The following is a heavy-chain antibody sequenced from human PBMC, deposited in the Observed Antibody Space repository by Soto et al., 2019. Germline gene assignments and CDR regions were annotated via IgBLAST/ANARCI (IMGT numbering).Heavy chain of an antibody. V-gene: IGHV3-33*01. CDR3: ARAHLTPYSNYGNPYGMDV. CDR2: IWYDGSNK. D-gene: IGHD4-4*01. CDR1: GFTFSSYG. Sequence: GGSLRLSCAASGFTFSSYGMHWVRQAPGKGLEWVAVIWYDGSNKYYADSVKGRFTISRDNSKNTLYLQMNSLRAEDTAVYYCARAHLTPYSNYGNPYGMDVWGQGTTVTVSS. J-gene: IGHJ6*02.